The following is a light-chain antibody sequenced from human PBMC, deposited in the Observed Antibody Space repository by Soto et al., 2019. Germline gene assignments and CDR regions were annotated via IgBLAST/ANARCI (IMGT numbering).Light chain of an antibody. V-gene: IGLV1-40*01. CDR3: QSYDSSLSGYV. Sequence: QSVLTHPPSVSGAPGQRVTISCTGSSSNIGADYDVLWYQQLPGTAPKLLIYANSNRPSGVPGRFSGSKSGTSASLAITGLQAEDEADYYCQSYDSSLSGYVFGTGTKVTVL. J-gene: IGLJ1*01. CDR1: SSNIGADYD. CDR2: ANS.